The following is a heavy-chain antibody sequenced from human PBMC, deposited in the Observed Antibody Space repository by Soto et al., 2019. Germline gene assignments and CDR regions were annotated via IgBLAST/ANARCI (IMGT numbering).Heavy chain of an antibody. D-gene: IGHD3-10*01. CDR3: ARDPDSTQMFGWFGELPSYYYYMDV. J-gene: IGHJ6*03. CDR2: ISAYNGNT. Sequence: GASVKVSCKASGYTFTSYGISWVRQAPGQGLERMGWISAYNGNTNYAQKLQGRVTMTTDTSTSTAYMELRSLRSDDTAVYYCARDPDSTQMFGWFGELPSYYYYMDVWGKGTTVTVSS. V-gene: IGHV1-18*01. CDR1: GYTFTSYG.